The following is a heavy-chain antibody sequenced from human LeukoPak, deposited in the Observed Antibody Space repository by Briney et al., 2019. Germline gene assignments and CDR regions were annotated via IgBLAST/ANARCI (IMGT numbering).Heavy chain of an antibody. CDR2: IYYSWSA. V-gene: IGHV4-59*01. D-gene: IGHD2-21*01. Sequence: PSETLSLTCTVSAASMKTYYWTCIRQSPGKGLEWLGDIYYSWSANYNPSLRNRVTISVDTSKSQFALNLTSVTAADTAIYYCAREGVEMTTAYYFDFWGQGILVTVSP. CDR1: AASMKTYY. CDR3: AREGVEMTTAYYFDF. J-gene: IGHJ4*02.